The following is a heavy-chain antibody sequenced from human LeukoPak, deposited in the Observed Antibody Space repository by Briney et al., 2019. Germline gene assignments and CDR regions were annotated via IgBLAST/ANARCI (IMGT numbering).Heavy chain of an antibody. Sequence: GGSLRLSCAVSGITLSNYGMSWVRQAPGKGLEWVADISDSGGRTNYADSVKGRFTISRDNPKNTLYLQMNSLRAEDTAVYFCAKRGVVIRVILVGFHKEAYYFDSWGQGALVTVSS. CDR2: ISDSGGRT. CDR3: AKRGVVIRVILVGFHKEAYYFDS. V-gene: IGHV3-23*01. D-gene: IGHD3-22*01. CDR1: GITLSNYG. J-gene: IGHJ4*02.